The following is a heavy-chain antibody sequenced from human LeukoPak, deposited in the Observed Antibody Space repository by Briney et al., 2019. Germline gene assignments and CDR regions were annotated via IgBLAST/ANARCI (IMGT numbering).Heavy chain of an antibody. CDR1: GYTFTSYD. J-gene: IGHJ6*02. D-gene: IGHD3-3*01. CDR3: ARDTGYYDFCQYTMDV. CDR2: INPNSGVT. Sequence: GASVKVSCKASGYTFTSYDINWVRQAPGQGLEWMGWINPNSGVTNYAQEFQGRVTITRDTSISTAYIELSRLRFDDTAVYYCARDTGYYDFCQYTMDVWGPGTTVTVSS. V-gene: IGHV1-2*02.